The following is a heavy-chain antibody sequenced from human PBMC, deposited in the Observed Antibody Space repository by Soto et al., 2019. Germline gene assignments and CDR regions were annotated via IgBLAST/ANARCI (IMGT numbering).Heavy chain of an antibody. CDR1: GFTFSSYA. J-gene: IGHJ4*02. Sequence: EVQLLESGGGLVQPGGSLRLSCAASGFTFSSYAMSWVRQAPGKGLEWVSAISGSGGSTYYADSVKGRFTISRDNSKNTLYLQMNSLRAEDTAVYYCAKDLPSRRGYSYGYWGGFDYWGQGTLVTVSS. CDR3: AKDLPSRRGYSYGYWGGFDY. V-gene: IGHV3-23*01. CDR2: ISGSGGST. D-gene: IGHD5-18*01.